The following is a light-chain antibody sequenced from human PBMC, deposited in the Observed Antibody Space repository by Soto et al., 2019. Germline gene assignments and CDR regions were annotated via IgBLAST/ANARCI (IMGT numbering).Light chain of an antibody. CDR3: QLYGTSPWT. V-gene: IGKV3-20*01. CDR1: QSVSHRY. CDR2: GVS. J-gene: IGKJ1*01. Sequence: EIVLTQSPGTLSLSPGERATLSCRASQSVSHRYLAWYQQEPGQAPRLLIHGVSTRATGIPDRLSGSGSGTDFRLSISRLEPEDFAVYYCQLYGTSPWTFGQGTKVEIK.